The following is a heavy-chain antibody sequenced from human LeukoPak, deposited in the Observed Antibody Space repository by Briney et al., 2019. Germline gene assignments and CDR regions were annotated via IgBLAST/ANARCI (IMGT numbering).Heavy chain of an antibody. CDR3: AKKYDFWSGYYDY. CDR1: GFTFSSYA. Sequence: GGSLRLSCAASGFTFSSYAMSWVRQAPGKGLEWVPAISGSGGSTYYADSVKGRFTISRDNSKNTLYLQMNSLRAEDTAVYYCAKKYDFWSGYYDYWGQGTLVTVSS. J-gene: IGHJ4*02. D-gene: IGHD3-3*01. CDR2: ISGSGGST. V-gene: IGHV3-23*01.